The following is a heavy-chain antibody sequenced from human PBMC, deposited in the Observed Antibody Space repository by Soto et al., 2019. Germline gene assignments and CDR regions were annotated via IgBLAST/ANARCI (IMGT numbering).Heavy chain of an antibody. CDR3: ARQYAGPADWFDP. Sequence: GECLTISCKCSGDSFTRYWIGWVRQMPGKGLEWMGIIYPGDSDTRYSPSFQGQVTISADKSISTAYLQWSSLKASDTAMYYCARQYAGPADWFDPWGQGTLVTVSS. D-gene: IGHD6-13*01. CDR2: IYPGDSDT. J-gene: IGHJ5*02. CDR1: GDSFTRYW. V-gene: IGHV5-51*01.